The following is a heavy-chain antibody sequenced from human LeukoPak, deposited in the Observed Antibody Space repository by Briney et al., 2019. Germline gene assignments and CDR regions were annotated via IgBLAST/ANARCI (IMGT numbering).Heavy chain of an antibody. Sequence: GGSLRLSCAASGFTFSSYAMHWVRQAPGKGLEWVSYISSSSSTIYYADSVKGRFTISRDNAKNSLYLQMNSLRAEDTAVYYCARDEGIVGATGVEDYWGQGTLVTVSS. D-gene: IGHD1-26*01. J-gene: IGHJ4*02. V-gene: IGHV3-48*01. CDR1: GFTFSSYA. CDR3: ARDEGIVGATGVEDY. CDR2: ISSSSSTI.